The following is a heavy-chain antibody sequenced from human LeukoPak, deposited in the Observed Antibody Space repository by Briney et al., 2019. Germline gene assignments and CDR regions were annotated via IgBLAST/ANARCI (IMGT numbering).Heavy chain of an antibody. D-gene: IGHD2-2*01. CDR3: AKEEVPNDY. V-gene: IGHV3-23*01. CDR2: ISRMGVTT. CDR1: GFTLYSNA. Sequence: GGSLRLSCAVSGFTLYSNAMCWVRQAPGKGLEWVSGISRMGVTTYYADPVKGRFTISRDTSKNTLYLQMNTLRPEDTAVYYCAKEEVPNDYWGQGTLATVSS. J-gene: IGHJ4*02.